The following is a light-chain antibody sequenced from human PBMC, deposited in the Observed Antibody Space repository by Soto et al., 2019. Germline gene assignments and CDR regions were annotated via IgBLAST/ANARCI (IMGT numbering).Light chain of an antibody. CDR1: QSVSSN. J-gene: IGKJ1*01. CDR3: QQYGSSPWT. Sequence: EIVLTRSPGTLSLSPGERATLSCRASQSVSSNLAWYQQKPGQAPRLLIYGASSRATGIPDRFSGSGSGTDFTLTISRLEPEDFAVYYCQQYGSSPWTFGQGTKVDIK. CDR2: GAS. V-gene: IGKV3-20*01.